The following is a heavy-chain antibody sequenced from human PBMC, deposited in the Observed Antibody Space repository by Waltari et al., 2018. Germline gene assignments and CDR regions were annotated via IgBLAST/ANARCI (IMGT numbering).Heavy chain of an antibody. V-gene: IGHV4-39*07. CDR3: ARSIAAAGDDAFDI. Sequence: QLQLQESGPGLVKPSETLSLTRTVPGGSISSSSYSWGWIRPPPGKGLEWIGSIYYSGSTYYNPSLKSRVTISVDTSKNQFSLKLSSVTAADTAVYYCARSIAAAGDDAFDIWGQGTMVTVSS. CDR2: IYYSGST. CDR1: GGSISSSSYS. D-gene: IGHD6-13*01. J-gene: IGHJ3*02.